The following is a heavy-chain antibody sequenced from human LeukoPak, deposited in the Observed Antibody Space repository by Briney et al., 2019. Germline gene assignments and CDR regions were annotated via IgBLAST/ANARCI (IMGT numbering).Heavy chain of an antibody. CDR3: ARDGGYGRYYCDY. CDR2: IIPMFGTA. CDR1: GGTFSSYV. D-gene: IGHD5-18*01. Sequence: SVKVSCKASGGTFSSYVISWVRQAPGQGLEWMGGIIPMFGTANYAQKSQGRVTITADESTSTAYMELSSLRSEDTAVYYCARDGGYGRYYCDYWGQGTLVTVSS. J-gene: IGHJ4*02. V-gene: IGHV1-69*13.